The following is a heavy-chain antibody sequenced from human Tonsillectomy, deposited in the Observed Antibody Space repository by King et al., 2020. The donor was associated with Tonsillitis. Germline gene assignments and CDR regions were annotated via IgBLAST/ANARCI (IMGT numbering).Heavy chain of an antibody. J-gene: IGHJ6*02. V-gene: IGHV3-48*01. Sequence: VQLVESGGGLVQPGGSLRLSCAASGFTLSSYNMNWVRQAPGKGLEWVSYINTTSSSIYYADSVKGRFTISRDNAKNSLYLQMNSLRAEDTALYYCARTTVRTSGDGMDVWGQGTTVTVSS. CDR2: INTTSSSI. CDR1: GFTLSSYN. D-gene: IGHD4-11*01. CDR3: ARTTVRTSGDGMDV.